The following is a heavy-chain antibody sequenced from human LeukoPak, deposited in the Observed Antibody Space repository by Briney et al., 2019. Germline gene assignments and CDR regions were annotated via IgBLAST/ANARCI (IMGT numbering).Heavy chain of an antibody. CDR3: ARGAAAWLAAGAHGMDV. CDR2: ISAYNGNT. D-gene: IGHD6-13*01. Sequence: ASVKVSCKASGYTFTSYGISWVRQAPGQGLEWMGWISAYNGNTNYAQKLQDRVTMITDTSTSTAYMELRSLRSDDTAVYYCARGAAAWLAAGAHGMDVWGQGTTVTVSS. V-gene: IGHV1-18*01. CDR1: GYTFTSYG. J-gene: IGHJ6*02.